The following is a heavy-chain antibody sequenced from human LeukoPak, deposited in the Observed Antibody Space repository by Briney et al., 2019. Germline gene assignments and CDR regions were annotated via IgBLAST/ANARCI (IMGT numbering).Heavy chain of an antibody. CDR3: ARDKGGMVPFDY. Sequence: PGGSLRLSCAASGFTFSDYNMRWIRQAPGKGLEWVSSISRSGSTKYYADSVKGRFTIARDDAKNSLYLQMNSLRAEDTAVYFCARDKGGMVPFDYWGQGTLVTVSS. CDR2: ISRSGSTK. V-gene: IGHV3-11*04. CDR1: GFTFSDYN. D-gene: IGHD3-10*01. J-gene: IGHJ4*02.